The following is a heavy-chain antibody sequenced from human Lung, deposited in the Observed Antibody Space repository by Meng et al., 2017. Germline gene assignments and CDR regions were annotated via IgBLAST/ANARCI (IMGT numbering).Heavy chain of an antibody. CDR2: INHSGST. Sequence: QQWGAGLLQPSETRSLTCVVAGWSFSDSDWSWIRQPPGKGLEWIGEINHSGSTNYNPSLESRATISVDTSQNNLSLKLSSVTAADSAVYYCARGPTTMAHDFDYWGQGTLVTVSS. CDR3: ARGPTTMAHDFDY. D-gene: IGHD4-11*01. CDR1: GWSFSDSD. V-gene: IGHV4-34*01. J-gene: IGHJ4*02.